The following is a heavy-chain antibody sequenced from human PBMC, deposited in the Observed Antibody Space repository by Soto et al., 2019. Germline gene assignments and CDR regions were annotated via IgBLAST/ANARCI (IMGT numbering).Heavy chain of an antibody. CDR1: GGSFSGYY. Sequence: TSETLSLTCAVYGGSFSGYYWSWIRQHPGKGLEWIGYIYYSGSTYYNPSLKSRVTISVDTSKNQFSLKLSSVTAADTAVYYCARMPWCMLYGRYYYYYGMDVWGQGTTVTVSS. CDR2: IYYSGST. D-gene: IGHD2-8*01. V-gene: IGHV4-31*11. CDR3: ARMPWCMLYGRYYYYYGMDV. J-gene: IGHJ6*02.